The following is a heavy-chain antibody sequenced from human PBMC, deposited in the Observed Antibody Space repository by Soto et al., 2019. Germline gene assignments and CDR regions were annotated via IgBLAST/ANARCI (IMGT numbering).Heavy chain of an antibody. CDR2: INPSSGRT. D-gene: IGHD2-8*01. CDR3: ARDHNFGFRLYAMDV. J-gene: IGHJ6*02. V-gene: IGHV1-46*01. Sequence: QVQLVQSGAEVKKPGASVRVSCKASGYTFTSYSMHWVRQAPGQGLEWMGIINPSSGRTSYAQNFQGRVTMTSDTSTSIVYMEMSSLKSEDTAVYYCARDHNFGFRLYAMDVWGQGTTVTVSS. CDR1: GYTFTSYS.